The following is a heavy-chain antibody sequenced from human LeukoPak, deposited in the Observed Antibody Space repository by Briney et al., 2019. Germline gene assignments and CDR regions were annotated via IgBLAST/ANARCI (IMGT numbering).Heavy chain of an antibody. D-gene: IGHD3-10*01. Sequence: GGSLRLSCAVSGFTFSNYGMHWVRQAPGKGLEWVAFILYDGSNKYYADSVKGRFTISRDNSKNTLYLQMNSLRAEDTAVYYCAKILAGSGGGGYWGQGTLVTVSS. CDR1: GFTFSNYG. CDR3: AKILAGSGGGGY. V-gene: IGHV3-30*18. CDR2: ILYDGSNK. J-gene: IGHJ4*02.